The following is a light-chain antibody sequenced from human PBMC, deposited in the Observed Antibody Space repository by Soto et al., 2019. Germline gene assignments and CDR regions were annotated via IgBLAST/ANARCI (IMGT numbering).Light chain of an antibody. CDR1: GSDIGGYNF. V-gene: IGLV2-8*01. J-gene: IGLJ3*02. CDR3: YSYAGRNIWV. Sequence: QSALTQPPSASGSPGQSVTISYTGSGSDIGGYNFVSWYQQHPGKAPKLMIYGVTERPSGVPDRFSGSKSGNTASLTVSGLQAEDEADYYCYSYAGRNIWVFGGGTKLTVL. CDR2: GVT.